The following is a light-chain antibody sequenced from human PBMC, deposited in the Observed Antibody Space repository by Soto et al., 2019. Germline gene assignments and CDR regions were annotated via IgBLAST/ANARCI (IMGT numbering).Light chain of an antibody. J-gene: IGKJ1*01. CDR2: GAS. V-gene: IGKV3-20*01. Sequence: TQSPSTLSASVGDRVTITCRASQSVSSSYLAWYQQKPGQAPRLLIYGASSRATGIPDRFSGSGSGTDFTLTISRLEPEDFAVYYCQQYGGSPPTFGQGTKVDI. CDR1: QSVSSSY. CDR3: QQYGGSPPT.